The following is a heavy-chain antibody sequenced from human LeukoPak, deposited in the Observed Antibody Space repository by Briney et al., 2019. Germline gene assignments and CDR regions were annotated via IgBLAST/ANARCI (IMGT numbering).Heavy chain of an antibody. CDR3: TNNQLSYYYGSGSYTYFYYYGMDV. CDR1: GFTFSNAW. D-gene: IGHD3-10*01. V-gene: IGHV3-15*01. Sequence: GGSLRLSCAASGFTFSNAWMNWVRQAPGKGLEWVGRIKSKTDGGTTDYAAPVKGRFTISRDDSKNTLYLQMNSLKTEDTAVYYCTNNQLSYYYGSGSYTYFYYYGMDVWGQGATVTVSS. J-gene: IGHJ6*02. CDR2: IKSKTDGGTT.